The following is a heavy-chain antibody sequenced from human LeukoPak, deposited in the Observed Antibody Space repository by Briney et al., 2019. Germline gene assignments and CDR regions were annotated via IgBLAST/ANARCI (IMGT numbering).Heavy chain of an antibody. CDR2: TNWDGAST. CDR1: GFRFDDYG. J-gene: IGHJ6*03. CDR3: GRVYCSTTSFYDYYDYYMDV. Sequence: RAGGSLRLSCAASGFRFDDYGMSWVRHVPGKGLEWVSGTNWDGASTGYADSVKGRFTISRDNVKNFLYPQMNSLRVEDTALYFCGRVYCSTTSFYDYYDYYMDVWGKGTTVTVSS. D-gene: IGHD2-2*01. V-gene: IGHV3-20*04.